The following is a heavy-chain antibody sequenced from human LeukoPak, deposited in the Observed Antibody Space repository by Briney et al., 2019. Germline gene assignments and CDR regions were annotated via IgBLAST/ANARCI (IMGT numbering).Heavy chain of an antibody. Sequence: SETLSLTCTVSGGSISSSSYYWGWIRQPPGKGLEWIGSIYYSGSTYYNPSLKSRVTISVDTSKNQFSLKLSSVTAADTAVYYCARSVRGYSYGLMYNWFDPWGQGTLVTVSS. CDR1: GGSISSSSYY. J-gene: IGHJ5*02. CDR2: IYYSGST. V-gene: IGHV4-39*07. CDR3: ARSVRGYSYGLMYNWFDP. D-gene: IGHD5-18*01.